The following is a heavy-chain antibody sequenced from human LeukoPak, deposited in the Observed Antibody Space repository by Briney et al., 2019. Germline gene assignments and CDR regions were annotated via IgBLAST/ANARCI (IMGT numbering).Heavy chain of an antibody. CDR2: IYYSGST. V-gene: IGHV4-59*01. Sequence: SETLSLTCTVSGGSISSYYWSWIRQPPGKGLEWIGYIYYSGSTNYKPSLKSRVTISVDTSKNQFSLKLSSVTAADTAVYYCARYTDCSGSDCYTNWFGPWGQGTLVTVSS. CDR3: ARYTDCSGSDCYTNWFGP. J-gene: IGHJ5*02. D-gene: IGHD2-21*02. CDR1: GGSISSYY.